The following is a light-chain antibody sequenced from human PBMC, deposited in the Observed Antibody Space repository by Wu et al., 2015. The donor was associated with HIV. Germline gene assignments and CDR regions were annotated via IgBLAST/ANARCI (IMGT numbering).Light chain of an antibody. CDR3: QQYGSSPLVT. CDR1: QSVTSNY. J-gene: IGKJ2*01. CDR2: GTS. V-gene: IGKV3-20*01. Sequence: EIVLTQSPATLSVSPGERATLFCGASQSVTSNYLAWYQQKPGQAPSLLIYGTSSRATGIPDRFSGSRSGADFTLTISRLEPEDFAVYYCQQYGSSPLVTFGQGTKLEMK.